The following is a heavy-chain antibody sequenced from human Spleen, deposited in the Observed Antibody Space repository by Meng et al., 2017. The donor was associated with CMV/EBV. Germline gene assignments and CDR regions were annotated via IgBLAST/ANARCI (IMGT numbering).Heavy chain of an antibody. V-gene: IGHV3-53*01. CDR1: GFTLSNNY. CDR2: ISGRTRVSSMSDSGEKT. D-gene: IGHD1-26*01. CDR3: ARDEGGIVGAPIITQTLYYYYGMDV. Sequence: GESLKISCAASGFTLSNNYMNWVRQAPGKGLEWVSSISGRTRVSSMSDSGEKTHYADSVKGRFTISRDNSKNTLFLEMNSLRAEDTAVYYCARDEGGIVGAPIITQTLYYYYGMDVWGQGTTVTVSS. J-gene: IGHJ6*02.